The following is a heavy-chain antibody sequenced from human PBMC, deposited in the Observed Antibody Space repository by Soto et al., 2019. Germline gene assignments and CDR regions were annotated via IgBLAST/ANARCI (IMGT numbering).Heavy chain of an antibody. V-gene: IGHV4-34*01. CDR3: ARDSNTYYYDSSGFEYYYYYGMDV. CDR1: GGSFSGYY. J-gene: IGHJ6*02. CDR2: INHSGST. Sequence: SEPLSLTCAVYGGSFSGYYWSWIRQPPGKGLEWIGEINHSGSTNYNPSLKSRVTISVDTSKNQFSLKLSSVTAADTAVYYCARDSNTYYYDSSGFEYYYYYGMDVWGQGTTVT. D-gene: IGHD3-22*01.